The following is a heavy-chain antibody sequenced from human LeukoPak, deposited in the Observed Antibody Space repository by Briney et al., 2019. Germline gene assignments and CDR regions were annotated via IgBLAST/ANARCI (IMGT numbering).Heavy chain of an antibody. CDR3: ASAPWIQAYFDY. CDR1: GYTFTGYY. V-gene: IGHV1-2*02. CDR2: INPNSGGT. Sequence: ASVKVSCKASGYTFTGYYMHWVRQAPGQGLEWMGWINPNSGGTNYAQKFQGRVTMTRDTSISTAYMELSRLRSDDMAVYYCASAPWIQAYFDYWGQGTLVTVSS. D-gene: IGHD5-18*01. J-gene: IGHJ4*02.